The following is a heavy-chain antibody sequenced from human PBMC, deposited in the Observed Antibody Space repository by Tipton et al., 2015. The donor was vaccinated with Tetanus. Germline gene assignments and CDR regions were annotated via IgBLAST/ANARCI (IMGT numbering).Heavy chain of an antibody. CDR1: GGSISSGGSF. V-gene: IGHV4-31*08. Sequence: GLVKPSQTLSLTCTVSGGSISSGGSFWSWIRQHPGKDLEWIGYIYYRGSTYYNPSLKSRVTISIDTSKTQFSLNLNSVTAADTAVYFCIGYDYGDYYFDYWGQGTLVTVSS. CDR2: IYYRGST. D-gene: IGHD4-17*01. CDR3: IGYDYGDYYFDY. J-gene: IGHJ4*02.